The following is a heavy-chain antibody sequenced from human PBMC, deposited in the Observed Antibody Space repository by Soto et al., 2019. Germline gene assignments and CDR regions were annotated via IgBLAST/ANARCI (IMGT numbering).Heavy chain of an antibody. CDR2: IYPGDSDT. Sequence: PGESLKISCKGSGYSFTSYWIGWVRQMPGKGLEWMGIIYPGDSDTRYSPSFQGQVTISADKSISTAYLQWSSLKASDTAMYYCARGGAGDKYPSYYYGMDLWGQGTTVTVSS. V-gene: IGHV5-51*01. J-gene: IGHJ6*02. D-gene: IGHD4-17*01. CDR1: GYSFTSYW. CDR3: ARGGAGDKYPSYYYGMDL.